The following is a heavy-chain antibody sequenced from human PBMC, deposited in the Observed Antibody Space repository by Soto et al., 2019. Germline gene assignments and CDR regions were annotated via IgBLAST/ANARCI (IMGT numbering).Heavy chain of an antibody. CDR3: ARGDKYISSSGGRRVYYHYGMDV. CDR2: ICGSCGST. D-gene: IGHD6-6*01. CDR1: GFTFSNYA. V-gene: IGHV3-23*01. J-gene: IGHJ6*02. Sequence: EVQLLESGGGLVQPGGSLRLSCAASGFTFSNYAMSWVRQAAGKGLEGVSAICGSCGSTFYAVSVKGRFTISRDNSKNTVYLQMSSLRAEDTAMFFCARGDKYISSSGGRRVYYHYGMDVWGQGTTVTVSS.